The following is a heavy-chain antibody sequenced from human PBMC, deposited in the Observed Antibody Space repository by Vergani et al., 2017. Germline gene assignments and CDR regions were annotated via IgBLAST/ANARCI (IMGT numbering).Heavy chain of an antibody. D-gene: IGHD5-12*01. Sequence: EVQLLESGGDLVQPGGSLRLSCAASGFTFNHYAMNWVRQAPGKGLEWVSGISGSGGSTYYAGSVKGRFTISRDSSNNTLYLQMNSLSAGDTAVYYCAKSNPRNSGYDYLYYYHAMDVWCQGTTVTVSS. CDR1: GFTFNHYA. J-gene: IGHJ6*02. CDR3: AKSNPRNSGYDYLYYYHAMDV. V-gene: IGHV3-23*01. CDR2: ISGSGGST.